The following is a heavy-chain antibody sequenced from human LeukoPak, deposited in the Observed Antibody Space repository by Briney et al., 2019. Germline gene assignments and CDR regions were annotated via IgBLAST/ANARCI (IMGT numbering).Heavy chain of an antibody. V-gene: IGHV4-59*01. J-gene: IGHJ4*02. Sequence: PSETLSPTCTVSGGSISSYYWSWIRQPPGKGLEWIGYVYYTGSTEYSPSLRSRVTISLEMSKQQFSLNLTSVTAADTAVYYCASNTGTVFDNWGQGALVTVSS. CDR2: VYYTGST. D-gene: IGHD7-27*01. CDR1: GGSISSYY. CDR3: ASNTGTVFDN.